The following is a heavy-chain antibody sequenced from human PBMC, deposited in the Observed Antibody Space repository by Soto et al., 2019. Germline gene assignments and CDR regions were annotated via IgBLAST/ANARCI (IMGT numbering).Heavy chain of an antibody. Sequence: SETLSLTCSVSGDYIHVGGYYWTWIRQRPGKGLEWMGYIYYTGKTYYNPSLESRLTMSVDRSKNQFSLRLTSVTAADTAVYFCGRDLTSNANCIDPWGQGTLVTSPQ. V-gene: IGHV4-30-4*01. D-gene: IGHD2-2*01. CDR2: IYYTGKT. CDR3: GRDLTSNANCIDP. CDR1: GDYIHVGGYY. J-gene: IGHJ5*02.